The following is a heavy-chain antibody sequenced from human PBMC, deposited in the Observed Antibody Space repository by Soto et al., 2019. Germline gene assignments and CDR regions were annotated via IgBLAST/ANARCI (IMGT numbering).Heavy chain of an antibody. D-gene: IGHD7-27*01. Sequence: GGSLRLSCAASGFTFDDYAMHWVRQAPGKGLEWVSLISGDGGGTYYADSVKGRFTISRDNSKNSLYLQMNSLRTEDTALYYCASAQLTGASIGAFDIWGQGTMVTVSS. CDR2: ISGDGGGT. V-gene: IGHV3-43*02. CDR1: GFTFDDYA. J-gene: IGHJ3*02. CDR3: ASAQLTGASIGAFDI.